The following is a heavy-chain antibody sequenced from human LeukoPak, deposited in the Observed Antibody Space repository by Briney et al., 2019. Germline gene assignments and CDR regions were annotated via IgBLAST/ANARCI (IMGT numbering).Heavy chain of an antibody. D-gene: IGHD6-19*01. CDR2: ISWNSGSI. Sequence: GGSLRLSCAASGFTFDDYAMHWVRQAPGKGLEWVSGISWNSGSIGYADSVKGRFTISRDNAKNSLYLQMNSLRAEDTALYYCAKVQQWLVTHDAFDIWGQGTMVTVSS. V-gene: IGHV3-9*01. CDR1: GFTFDDYA. J-gene: IGHJ3*02. CDR3: AKVQQWLVTHDAFDI.